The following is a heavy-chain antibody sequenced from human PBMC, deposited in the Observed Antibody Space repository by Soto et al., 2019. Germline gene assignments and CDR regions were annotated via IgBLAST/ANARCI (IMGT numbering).Heavy chain of an antibody. V-gene: IGHV1-18*01. CDR3: ARDSPHTIFGVVYYYYYGMDV. CDR2: ISAYNGNT. CDR1: GYTFTSYG. Sequence: RASVKVSCKASGYTFTSYGISWVRQAPGQGLEWMGWISAYNGNTNYAQKLQGRVTMTTDTSTSTAYMELRSLRSDDTAVYYCARDSPHTIFGVVYYYYYGMDVWGQGTTVTVS. D-gene: IGHD3-3*01. J-gene: IGHJ6*02.